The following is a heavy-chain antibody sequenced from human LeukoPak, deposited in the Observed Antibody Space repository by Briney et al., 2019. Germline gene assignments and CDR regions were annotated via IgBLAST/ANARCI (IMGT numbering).Heavy chain of an antibody. CDR2: IKSKIDGGTT. J-gene: IGHJ4*02. D-gene: IGHD7-27*01. V-gene: IGHV3-15*01. CDR1: GFTFSDAW. CDR3: TTGTGEKY. Sequence: NPGGSLRLSCAASGFTFSDAWMSWVRQAPGKGLEWVCRIKSKIDGGTTDYAAPVKVRFTISRDDSENTLYLQMTSLKTEDTAVYYCTTGTGEKYWGQGTLVTVSS.